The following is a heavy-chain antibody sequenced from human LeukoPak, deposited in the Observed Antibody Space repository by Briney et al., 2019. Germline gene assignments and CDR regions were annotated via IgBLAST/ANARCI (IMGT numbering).Heavy chain of an antibody. Sequence: PSETLSLTCTVSGGSISSGGYYWSWIRQHPGKGLEWIGYIYYGGSTYYNPSLKSRVTISVDTSKNQFSLKLSSVTAADTAVYYCARSRYYDSSGYPPLDYWGQGTLVTVSS. D-gene: IGHD3-22*01. CDR1: GGSISSGGYY. CDR2: IYYGGST. CDR3: ARSRYYDSSGYPPLDY. J-gene: IGHJ4*02. V-gene: IGHV4-31*03.